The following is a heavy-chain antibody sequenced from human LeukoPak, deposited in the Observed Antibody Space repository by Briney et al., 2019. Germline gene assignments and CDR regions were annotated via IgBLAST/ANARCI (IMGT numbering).Heavy chain of an antibody. CDR2: ISGSGGAT. D-gene: IGHD4-11*01. Sequence: PGGSLRLSCAASGFTFSNYAMSWVRQAPGKGLEWVSGISGSGGATYYPDSVKGRFTISRDNSKNTLYLQMNSPRVEDTAIYYCAKAFPVTTVTNYYYGMDVWGQGTTVTVSS. CDR3: AKAFPVTTVTNYYYGMDV. CDR1: GFTFSNYA. V-gene: IGHV3-23*01. J-gene: IGHJ6*02.